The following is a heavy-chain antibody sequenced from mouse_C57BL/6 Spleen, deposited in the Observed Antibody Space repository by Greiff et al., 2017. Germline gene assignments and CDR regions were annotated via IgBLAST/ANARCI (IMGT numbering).Heavy chain of an antibody. D-gene: IGHD2-12*01. CDR3: ARRYDVGVYFDY. J-gene: IGHJ2*01. CDR2: IYPYNGVS. CDR1: GYSFTGYY. V-gene: IGHV1-31*01. Sequence: EVKLMESGPELVKPGASVKISCKASGYSFTGYYMHWVKQSHGNILDWIGYIYPYNGVSSYNQKFKGKATLTVDKSSSTAYMELRSLTSEDSAVYDCARRYDVGVYFDYWGQGTTLTVSS.